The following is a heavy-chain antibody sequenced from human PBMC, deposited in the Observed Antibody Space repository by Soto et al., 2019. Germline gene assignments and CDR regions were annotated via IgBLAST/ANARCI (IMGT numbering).Heavy chain of an antibody. V-gene: IGHV1-69*13. Sequence: SVKVSCKSSGGTFSSYSISCVRQSPGQGLEWMGGIIPIFGTANYAQKFQGRVTITADESTSTAYMELSSLRFEDTAVYYCARVKEGDVSYYFDYWGQGTLVTVSS. CDR2: IIPIFGTA. CDR1: GGTFSSYS. D-gene: IGHD1-26*01. J-gene: IGHJ4*02. CDR3: ARVKEGDVSYYFDY.